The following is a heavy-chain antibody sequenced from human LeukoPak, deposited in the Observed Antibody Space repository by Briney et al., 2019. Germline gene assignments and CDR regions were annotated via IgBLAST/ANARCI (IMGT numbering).Heavy chain of an antibody. Sequence: SETLSLTCTVSGGSISSYYWSWIRQPPGKGLEWIGYIYYSGSTKYNPSLKSRVTISEDTSKNQFSLKVSSVTAADTAVYYCARGGWLKSGDYFDNWGQGTLVTVSS. V-gene: IGHV4-59*01. J-gene: IGHJ4*02. D-gene: IGHD5-24*01. CDR3: ARGGWLKSGDYFDN. CDR1: GGSISSYY. CDR2: IYYSGST.